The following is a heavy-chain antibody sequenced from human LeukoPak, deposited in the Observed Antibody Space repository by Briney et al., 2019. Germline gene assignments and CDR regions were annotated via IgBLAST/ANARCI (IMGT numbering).Heavy chain of an antibody. J-gene: IGHJ4*02. V-gene: IGHV1-46*01. CDR2: INPSGGST. D-gene: IGHD6-25*01. CDR1: GYTFTSYY. CDR3: AVRAARGPYFDY. Sequence: GASVTVSCKAPGYTFTSYYMHWVRQAPGQGLEWMGLINPSGGSTSYAQKFQGRVTMTRDMSTSAVYMELSSRRSEDTAVYYGAVRAARGPYFDYWGQGTLVTVSA.